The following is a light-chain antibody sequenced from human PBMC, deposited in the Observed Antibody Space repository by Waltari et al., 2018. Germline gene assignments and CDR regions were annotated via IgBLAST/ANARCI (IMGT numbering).Light chain of an antibody. V-gene: IGLV2-14*01. CDR1: SNDVGGYNP. Sequence: QSALTQPAPVSGSPGQSVTIFCDGTSNDVGGYNPVSVYQEHPGQATRVIIYDVSDRPSGVSDRFSGSTSGNTASLTISGLQAEDEAYYYCSSQSSNDVVLFGGGTKLTVL. CDR2: DVS. J-gene: IGLJ2*01. CDR3: SSQSSNDVVL.